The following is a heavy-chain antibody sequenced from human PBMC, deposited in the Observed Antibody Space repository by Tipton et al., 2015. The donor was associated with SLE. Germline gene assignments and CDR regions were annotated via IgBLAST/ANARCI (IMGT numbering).Heavy chain of an antibody. CDR3: ARDDADYYGSGSYDY. V-gene: IGHV3-23*01. D-gene: IGHD3-10*01. CDR2: ISGSGGST. CDR1: GFTFSSYA. J-gene: IGHJ4*02. Sequence: SLRLSCAASGFTFSSYAMSWVRQAPGKGLEWVSAISGSGGSTYYADSVKGRFTISRDNAKNSLYLQMNSLRAEDTAVYYCARDDADYYGSGSYDYWGQGTLVTVSS.